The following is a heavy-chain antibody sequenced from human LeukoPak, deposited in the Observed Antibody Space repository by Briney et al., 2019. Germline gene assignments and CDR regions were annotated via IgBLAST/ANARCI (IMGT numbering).Heavy chain of an antibody. CDR3: ARGSMDSNYDY. Sequence: PSETLSLTCTVSGGSISSYYWSWIRQPPGKGLEWIGYIYYSGSTNYNPSLKSRVTISVDTSKNQFSLKLSSVTAADTAVYYRARGSMDSNYDYWGQGTLVTVSS. CDR1: GGSISSYY. V-gene: IGHV4-59*01. CDR2: IYYSGST. D-gene: IGHD4-11*01. J-gene: IGHJ4*02.